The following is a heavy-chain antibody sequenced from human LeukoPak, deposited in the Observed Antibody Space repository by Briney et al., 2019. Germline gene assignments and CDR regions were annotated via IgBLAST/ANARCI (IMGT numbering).Heavy chain of an antibody. CDR2: IFPRDSDT. D-gene: IGHD6-19*01. CDR1: GYSFTNYW. CDR3: VGGGRASGWY. V-gene: IGHV5-51*01. Sequence: GESLQISCKGSGYSFTNYWIGWVRQMPGKGLEWMGIIFPRDSDTRYRPPFQGQVTISADSSINTAYLQWTSLKASDTAMYYCVGGGRASGWYWGQGTLVTVSS. J-gene: IGHJ4*02.